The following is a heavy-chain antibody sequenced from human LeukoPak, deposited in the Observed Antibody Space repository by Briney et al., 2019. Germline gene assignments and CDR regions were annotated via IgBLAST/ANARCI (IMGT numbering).Heavy chain of an antibody. CDR3: AGAQDTAMVTGYYFDY. CDR2: IIPIFGTA. Sequence: ASVKVSCNASGGTFSSYAISWVRQAPGQGLEWMGGIIPIFGTANYAQKFQGRVTITADESTSTAYMELSSLRSEDTAVYYCAGAQDTAMVTGYYFDYWGQGTLVTVSS. CDR1: GGTFSSYA. J-gene: IGHJ4*02. D-gene: IGHD5-18*01. V-gene: IGHV1-69*01.